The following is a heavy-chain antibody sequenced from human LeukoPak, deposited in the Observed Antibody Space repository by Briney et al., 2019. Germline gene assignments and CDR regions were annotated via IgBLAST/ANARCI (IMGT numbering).Heavy chain of an antibody. CDR1: GGSISSYY. CDR2: IYYSGST. Sequence: SETLSLTCTVSGGSISSYYWSWIRQPPGKGLEWIGYIYYSGSTNYNPSLKSRVTTSVDMSKNQFSLKLTSVTAADTAVYYCARVRITMIVAIEYYFDYWGQGTLVTVSS. D-gene: IGHD3-22*01. CDR3: ARVRITMIVAIEYYFDY. V-gene: IGHV4-59*01. J-gene: IGHJ4*02.